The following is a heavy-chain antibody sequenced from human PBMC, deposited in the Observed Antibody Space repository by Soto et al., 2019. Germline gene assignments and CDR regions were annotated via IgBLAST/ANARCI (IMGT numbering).Heavy chain of an antibody. J-gene: IGHJ2*01. CDR2: IIPIFGTA. D-gene: IGHD6-19*01. CDR3: ARGVAGTSPLDWYFDL. Sequence: QVQLVQSGAEVKKPGSSVKVSCKASGGTFSSYAISWVRQAPGQGLEWMGGIIPIFGTANYAQKFQGRVTITADESTSTAYMVLSSLRSEDTAVYYCARGVAGTSPLDWYFDLWGRGTLVTVSS. V-gene: IGHV1-69*01. CDR1: GGTFSSYA.